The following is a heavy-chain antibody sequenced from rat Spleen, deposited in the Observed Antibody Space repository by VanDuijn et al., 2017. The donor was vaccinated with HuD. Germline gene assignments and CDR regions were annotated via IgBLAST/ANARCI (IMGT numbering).Heavy chain of an antibody. V-gene: IGHV5-7*01. J-gene: IGHJ2*01. Sequence: EVQLVESGGGLVQPGRSLKLSCAASGFTFSDYNMAWVRQAPKKGLEWVATISYDGSSTYYRDSVKGRFTISRDNAKSTLYLQMDSLRSEDTATYYCTTAVLQWPWGQGVMVTVSS. CDR2: ISYDGSST. D-gene: IGHD1-1*01. CDR3: TTAVLQWP. CDR1: GFTFSDYN.